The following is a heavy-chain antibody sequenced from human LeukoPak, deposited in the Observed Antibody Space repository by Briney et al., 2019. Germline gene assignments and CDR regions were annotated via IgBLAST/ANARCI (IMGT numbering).Heavy chain of an antibody. Sequence: PGGSLRLSCAASGFTFSNAWMSWVRQAPGKGLEWVGRIKSKTDGGTTDYAAPVKGRFTISRDDSKNTLYLQMNSLKTEDTAVYYCTTDRPYYYDSSDYYYGGYWGQGTLVTVSS. J-gene: IGHJ4*02. CDR3: TTDRPYYYDSSDYYYGGY. CDR2: IKSKTDGGTT. D-gene: IGHD3-22*01. V-gene: IGHV3-15*01. CDR1: GFTFSNAW.